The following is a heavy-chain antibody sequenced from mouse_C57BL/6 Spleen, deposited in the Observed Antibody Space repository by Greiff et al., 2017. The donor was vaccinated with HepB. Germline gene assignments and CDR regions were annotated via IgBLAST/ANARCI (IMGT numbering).Heavy chain of an antibody. CDR1: GYTFTDYN. Sequence: VHVKQSGPELVKPGASVKIPCKASGYTFTDYNMDWVKQSHGKSLEWIGDINPNNGGTIYNQKFKGKATLTVDKSSSTAYMELRSLTSEDTAVYYCARGGYYGSDWYFDVWGTGTTVTVSS. V-gene: IGHV1-18*01. CDR3: ARGGYYGSDWYFDV. D-gene: IGHD1-1*01. J-gene: IGHJ1*03. CDR2: INPNNGGT.